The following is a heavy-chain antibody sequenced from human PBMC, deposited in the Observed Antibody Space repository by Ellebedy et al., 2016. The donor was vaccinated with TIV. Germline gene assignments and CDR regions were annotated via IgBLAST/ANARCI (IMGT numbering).Heavy chain of an antibody. J-gene: IGHJ4*02. Sequence: GESLKISCAASGFTFSTYAMSWVRQAPGRGLEWVSSINDGGDRTYYADSVRGRFTISRDNSRNTLYLQMNSLRAEDTALYYCAKGISSQWELPDHWGQGTLVTVSS. V-gene: IGHV3-23*01. CDR3: AKGISSQWELPDH. CDR2: INDGGDRT. D-gene: IGHD1-26*01. CDR1: GFTFSTYA.